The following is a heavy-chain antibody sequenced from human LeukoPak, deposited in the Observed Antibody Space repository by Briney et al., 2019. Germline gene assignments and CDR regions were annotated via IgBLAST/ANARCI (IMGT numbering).Heavy chain of an antibody. CDR3: GRGFSIVPAGIPDY. CDR2: INTDGSST. J-gene: IGHJ4*02. Sequence: PGGSLRLSCAASGFTFSSYSMNWVRQAPGKGLVWVSRINTDGSSTNYADSVKGRFTISRDNAKNTLYLQMNSLRAEDTAVYYCGRGFSIVPAGIPDYWGLGTLVTVSS. V-gene: IGHV3-74*01. D-gene: IGHD2-2*02. CDR1: GFTFSSYS.